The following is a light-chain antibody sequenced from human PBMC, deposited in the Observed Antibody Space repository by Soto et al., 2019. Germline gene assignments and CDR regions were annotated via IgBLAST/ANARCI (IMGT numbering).Light chain of an antibody. J-gene: IGKJ1*01. CDR3: QQSFSNMWR. CDR1: QSIRSY. Sequence: NHLPQSPSFQSATVCSRDTIICWASQSIRSYLNWYQQKPGKAHKLLIFAASSLQSRVRSRFSGCESGTDFTLTISSLEPEDFATYYCQQSFSNMWRVGQGTKVDIK. V-gene: IGKV1-39*01. CDR2: AAS.